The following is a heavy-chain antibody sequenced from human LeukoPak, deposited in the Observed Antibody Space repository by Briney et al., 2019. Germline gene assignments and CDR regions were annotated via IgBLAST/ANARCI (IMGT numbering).Heavy chain of an antibody. J-gene: IGHJ1*01. CDR3: ASQMGSYDSSGYYPADHNAEYFQH. V-gene: IGHV4-31*01. CDR1: GGSISSGGYY. Sequence: PSETLSLTCTVSGGSISSGGYYWSWIRQHPGKGLEWIGYIYYSGSTHYNPSLKSLVTISVDTSKNQFSLKLSSVTAADTAVYYCASQMGSYDSSGYYPADHNAEYFQHWGQGTLVTVSS. D-gene: IGHD3-22*01. CDR2: IYYSGST.